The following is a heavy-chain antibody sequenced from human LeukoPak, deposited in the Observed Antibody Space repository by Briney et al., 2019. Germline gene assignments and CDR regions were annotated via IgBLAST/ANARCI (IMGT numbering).Heavy chain of an antibody. D-gene: IGHD1-26*01. Sequence: SETLSLTCTVSGGSISSSSYYWGWIRQPPGKGLEWIGSIYYSGSTYYNPSLKSRVTISVDTSKNQFSLKLSSVTAADTAVYFCARSSGSYWSFDYWGQGTLVTVSS. V-gene: IGHV4-39*07. CDR3: ARSSGSYWSFDY. J-gene: IGHJ4*02. CDR1: GGSISSSSYY. CDR2: IYYSGST.